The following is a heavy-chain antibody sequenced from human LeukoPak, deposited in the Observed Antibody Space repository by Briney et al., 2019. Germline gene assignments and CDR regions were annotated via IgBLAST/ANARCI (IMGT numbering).Heavy chain of an antibody. V-gene: IGHV3-30*02. CDR3: AKKRDYYDSSGNFDY. CDR1: GFTFSSYG. J-gene: IGHJ4*02. Sequence: GGSLRLSCAASGFTFSSYGMHWVRQAPGKGLEWVAFIRYDGSNKYYADSVKGRFTISRDNSKNTLYLQMNSLRAEDTAVYYCAKKRDYYDSSGNFDYWGQGTLVTVSS. CDR2: IRYDGSNK. D-gene: IGHD3-22*01.